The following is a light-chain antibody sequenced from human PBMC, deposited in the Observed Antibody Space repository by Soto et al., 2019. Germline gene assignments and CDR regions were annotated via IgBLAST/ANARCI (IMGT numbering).Light chain of an antibody. CDR3: QQYNIFPWP. Sequence: DIQMSQSPSTLPAPVGDRVTIACRASQSLSGYLARYHQKPGKATKVLIFDASNVESGVPSRFSGSGSGTEFTVTISSLQPDDFATYYCQQYNIFPWPVGQVTKVDIK. CDR2: DAS. V-gene: IGKV1-5*01. J-gene: IGKJ1*01. CDR1: QSLSGY.